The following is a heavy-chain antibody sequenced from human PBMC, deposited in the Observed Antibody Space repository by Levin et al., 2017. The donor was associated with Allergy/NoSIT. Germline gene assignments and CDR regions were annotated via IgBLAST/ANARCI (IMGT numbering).Heavy chain of an antibody. V-gene: IGHV3-30*04. J-gene: IGHJ4*02. CDR2: ISYDGSNK. D-gene: IGHD3-3*01. CDR1: GFTFSSYA. Sequence: GGSLRLSCAASGFTFSSYAMHWVRQAPGKGLEWVAVISYDGSNKYYADSVKGRFTISRDNSKNTLYLQMNSLRAEDTAVYYCARGPRFAIFGVVIYGGIIDYWGQGTLVTVSS. CDR3: ARGPRFAIFGVVIYGGIIDY.